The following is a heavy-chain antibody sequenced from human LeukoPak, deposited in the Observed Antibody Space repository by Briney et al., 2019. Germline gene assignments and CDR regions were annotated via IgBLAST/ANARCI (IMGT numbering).Heavy chain of an antibody. Sequence: PGGSLRLSCAASGFTFSSYAMHWVRQAPGKGLEWVAVISYDGSNKYYADSVKGRFTISRDNSKNTLYLQMNSLRAEDTAVYYCAKDLRIAVAGWGQGTLVTVSS. CDR3: AKDLRIAVAG. J-gene: IGHJ4*02. CDR2: ISYDGSNK. D-gene: IGHD6-19*01. CDR1: GFTFSSYA. V-gene: IGHV3-30*04.